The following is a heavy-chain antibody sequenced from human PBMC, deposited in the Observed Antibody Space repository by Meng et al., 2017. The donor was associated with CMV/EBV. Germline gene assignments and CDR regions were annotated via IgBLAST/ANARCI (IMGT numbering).Heavy chain of an antibody. CDR1: RFTFSSYA. V-gene: IGHV3-30-3*01. Sequence: GGSLRLSCAASRFTFSSYAMHWVRQAPGKGLEWVAVISYDGSNKFYADSVKGRFTISRDNSKNTLYLQMNSLRTEDTAVYYCVSSKAGHFYYYGLDVWGQGTMVTVSS. CDR3: VSSKAGHFYYYGLDV. CDR2: ISYDGSNK. J-gene: IGHJ6*02.